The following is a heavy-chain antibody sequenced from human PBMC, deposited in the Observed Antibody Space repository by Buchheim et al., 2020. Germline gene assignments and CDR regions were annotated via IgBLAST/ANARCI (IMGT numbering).Heavy chain of an antibody. Sequence: EVQLLESGGGLLQPGGSLRLSCAASGFNFASYAMSWVRQAPGSGLEWVSIISGRGGTTYYADSVKGRFTVSRDTSKSTLYLQMNSLRAEDTAVYYCARLPVVVPAAGNWRFDYWGQGTL. J-gene: IGHJ4*02. CDR2: ISGRGGTT. CDR1: GFNFASYA. D-gene: IGHD2-2*01. V-gene: IGHV3-23*01. CDR3: ARLPVVVPAAGNWRFDY.